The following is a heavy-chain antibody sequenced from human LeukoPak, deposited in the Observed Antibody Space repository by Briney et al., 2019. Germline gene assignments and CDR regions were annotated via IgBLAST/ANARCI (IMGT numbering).Heavy chain of an antibody. CDR2: IYYSGST. V-gene: IGHV4-39*01. CDR3: ARHEIMLATNFDD. D-gene: IGHD5-12*01. Sequence: SETLSLTCTVSGGSISSSSYYWGWIRQPPGKGLGWIGSIYYSGSTYYNPSLKSRVTISVDTSNNQFSPKLSSVTAADTAVYYCARHEIMLATNFDDWGKGTLVTVSS. J-gene: IGHJ4*01. CDR1: GGSISSSSYY.